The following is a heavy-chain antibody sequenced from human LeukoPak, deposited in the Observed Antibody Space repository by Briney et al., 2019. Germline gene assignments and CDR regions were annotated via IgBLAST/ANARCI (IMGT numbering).Heavy chain of an antibody. V-gene: IGHV3-15*01. D-gene: IGHD2-21*01. CDR3: TTDCGGDCYTYYYYYYYMDV. CDR1: GFTFSNAW. J-gene: IGHJ6*03. Sequence: SGGSLRLSCAASGFTFSNAWMSWVRQAPGKGLEWVGRIKSKTDGGTTDYAAPVKGRFTISRDASKNTLYLQMNSLKTEDTAVYYCTTDCGGDCYTYYYYYYYMDVWGKGTTVTVSS. CDR2: IKSKTDGGTT.